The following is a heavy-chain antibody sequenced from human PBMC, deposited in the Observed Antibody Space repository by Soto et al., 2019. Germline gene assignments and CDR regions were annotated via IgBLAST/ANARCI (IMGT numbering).Heavy chain of an antibody. CDR2: IYYSGST. CDR1: GGSISSSSYY. D-gene: IGHD3-22*01. J-gene: IGHJ6*02. V-gene: IGHV4-39*01. Sequence: SETLSLTCTVSGGSISSSSYYWGWIRQPPGKGLEWIGSIYYSGSTYSNPSLKSRVTISVDTSKNQFSLKLSSVTAADTAVYYCARHEYYCDSSGYYSTYYYGMDVWGQGTTVTVSS. CDR3: ARHEYYCDSSGYYSTYYYGMDV.